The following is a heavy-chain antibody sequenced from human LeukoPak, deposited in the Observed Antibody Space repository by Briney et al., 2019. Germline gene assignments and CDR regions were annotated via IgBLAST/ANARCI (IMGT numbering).Heavy chain of an antibody. Sequence: APVKVSCKASGGTFSSYAISWVRQAPGQGLEWMGGIIPIFGTANYAQKFQGRVTITADESTSTAYMELSSLRSEDTAVYYCARDAGGNPDYWGQGTLVTVSS. D-gene: IGHD4-23*01. V-gene: IGHV1-69*13. CDR3: ARDAGGNPDY. CDR2: IIPIFGTA. J-gene: IGHJ4*02. CDR1: GGTFSSYA.